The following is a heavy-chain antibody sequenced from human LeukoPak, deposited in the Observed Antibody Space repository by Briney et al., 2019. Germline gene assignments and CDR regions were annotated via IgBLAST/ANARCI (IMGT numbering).Heavy chain of an antibody. J-gene: IGHJ5*02. V-gene: IGHV5-51*01. CDR3: ARRIRVAAAGSRWFDP. CDR2: IYPGDSDT. CDR1: GYSFTSYW. D-gene: IGHD6-13*01. Sequence: GESLQISCQGSGYSFTSYWTGWVRQMPGKGLEWMGIIYPGDSDTRYSPSFQGQVTISADKSISTAYLQWSSLKASDTAMYYCARRIRVAAAGSRWFDPWGQGTLVTVSS.